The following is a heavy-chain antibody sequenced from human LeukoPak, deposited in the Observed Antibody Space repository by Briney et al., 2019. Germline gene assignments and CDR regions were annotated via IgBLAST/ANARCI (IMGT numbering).Heavy chain of an antibody. CDR1: GYSISSGYY. Sequence: SEALSLTCTVSGYSISSGYYWGWIRQPPRKGLEWIGSIYHSGSTYYNPSLKSRVTISVDTSKNQFFLKLSSVTAAATAVHYCARDRFDCGGDCLTSNRFDPWGQGTLVTVSS. CDR3: ARDRFDCGGDCLTSNRFDP. CDR2: IYHSGST. V-gene: IGHV4-38-2*02. D-gene: IGHD2-21*02. J-gene: IGHJ5*02.